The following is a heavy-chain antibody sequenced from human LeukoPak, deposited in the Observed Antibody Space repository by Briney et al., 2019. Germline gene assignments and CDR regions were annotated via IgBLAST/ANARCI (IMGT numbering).Heavy chain of an antibody. V-gene: IGHV1-69*05. CDR1: GGTFSRYA. CDR2: IIPLFGTA. Sequence: SVKASCKASGGTFSRYAISWLRQAPGQGLEWMGGIIPLFGTANYAQKFQGRVTITTDESTSTAYMELSSLRSEDTAVYYCARGFHYDTSGYYYFYWGQGTRVTVPS. D-gene: IGHD3-22*01. J-gene: IGHJ4*02. CDR3: ARGFHYDTSGYYYFY.